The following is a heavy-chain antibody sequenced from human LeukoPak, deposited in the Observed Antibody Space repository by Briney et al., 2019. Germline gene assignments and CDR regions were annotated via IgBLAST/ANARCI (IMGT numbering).Heavy chain of an antibody. D-gene: IGHD3-10*01. CDR3: ARVVRGVIYY. CDR2: IYSGGST. J-gene: IGHJ4*02. CDR1: GFTVSSNY. V-gene: IGHV3-53*01. Sequence: GSLRLSCAASGFTVSSNYMSWVRLAPGKGLEWVSVIYSGGSTYYADSVKGRFTISRDNSKDTLYLQMNSLRAEDTAVYYCARVVRGVIYYWGQGTLVTVSS.